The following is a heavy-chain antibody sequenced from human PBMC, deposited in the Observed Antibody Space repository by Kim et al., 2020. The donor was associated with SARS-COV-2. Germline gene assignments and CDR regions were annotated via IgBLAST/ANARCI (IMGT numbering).Heavy chain of an antibody. J-gene: IGHJ4*02. V-gene: IGHV1-69*01. Sequence: YAQKFQGRVTITADESTSTAYMELSSLRSEDTAVYYCARGASGYSGYDDNWGQGTLVTVSS. D-gene: IGHD5-12*01. CDR3: ARGASGYSGYDDN.